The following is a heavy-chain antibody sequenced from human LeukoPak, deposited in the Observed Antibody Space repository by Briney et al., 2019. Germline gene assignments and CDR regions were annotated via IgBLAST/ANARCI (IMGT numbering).Heavy chain of an antibody. CDR2: IIPIFGTA. CDR1: GGTFSSYA. V-gene: IGHV1-69*13. Sequence: GAAVKVSCKASGGTFSSYAISWVRQAPGQGLEWMGGIIPIFGTANYAQKFQGRVTITADESTSTAYMELSSLRSEDTAVYYCARDGYYDSSGYYVYWGQGTLVTVCS. CDR3: ARDGYYDSSGYYVY. J-gene: IGHJ4*02. D-gene: IGHD3-22*01.